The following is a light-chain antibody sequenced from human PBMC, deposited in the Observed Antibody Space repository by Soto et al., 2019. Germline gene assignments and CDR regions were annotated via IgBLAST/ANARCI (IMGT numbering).Light chain of an antibody. CDR3: ASTAGSSRHVV. CDR2: EVI. CDR1: RSDIGDSNY. Sequence: QSALTQPPSASGSPGQSVTISCTGSRSDIGDSNYVSWYQQHPRKAPKLIISEVINRPSGVPDRFSASKSGNTASLTISGLQAEDEADYYCASTAGSSRHVVFGGGTKLTVL. V-gene: IGLV2-8*01. J-gene: IGLJ2*01.